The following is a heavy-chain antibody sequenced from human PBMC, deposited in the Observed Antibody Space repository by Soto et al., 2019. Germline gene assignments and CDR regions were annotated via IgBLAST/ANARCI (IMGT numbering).Heavy chain of an antibody. D-gene: IGHD3-10*01. J-gene: IGHJ3*02. V-gene: IGHV3-30-3*01. CDR3: ARDFAVRGVISAFDI. CDR2: ISYDGSNK. Sequence: GGSLRLSCAASGFTFSSYAMHWVRQAPGKGLEWVAVISYDGSNKYYADSVKGRFTISRDNSKNTLYLQMNSLRAEDTAVYYCARDFAVRGVISAFDIWGQGTMVTVSS. CDR1: GFTFSSYA.